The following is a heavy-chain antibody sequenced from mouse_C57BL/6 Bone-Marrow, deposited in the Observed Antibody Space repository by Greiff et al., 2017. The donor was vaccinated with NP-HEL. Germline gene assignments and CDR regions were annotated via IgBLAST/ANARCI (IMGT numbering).Heavy chain of an antibody. V-gene: IGHV1-76*01. CDR1: GYTFTDYY. Sequence: VQGVESGAELVRPGASVKLSCKASGYTFTDYYINWVKQRPGQGLEWIARIYPGSGNTYYNEKFKGKATLTAEQSSSTAYMQLSSLTSEDSAVYFCARTSYYYGSSLDYWGQGTTLTVSS. CDR3: ARTSYYYGSSLDY. CDR2: IYPGSGNT. D-gene: IGHD1-1*01. J-gene: IGHJ2*01.